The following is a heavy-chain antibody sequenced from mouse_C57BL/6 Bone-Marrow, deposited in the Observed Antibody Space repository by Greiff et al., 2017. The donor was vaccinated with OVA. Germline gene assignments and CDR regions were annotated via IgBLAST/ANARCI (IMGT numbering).Heavy chain of an antibody. D-gene: IGHD3-3*01. Sequence: LVESGAELARPGASVKLSCKASGYTFTSYGISWVKQRTGQGLEWIGEIYPRSGNTYYNEKFKGKATLTADKSSSTAYMELRSLTSEDSAVYFCVGSWAYFDYWGQGTTLTVSS. CDR3: VGSWAYFDY. J-gene: IGHJ2*01. V-gene: IGHV1-81*01. CDR1: GYTFTSYG. CDR2: IYPRSGNT.